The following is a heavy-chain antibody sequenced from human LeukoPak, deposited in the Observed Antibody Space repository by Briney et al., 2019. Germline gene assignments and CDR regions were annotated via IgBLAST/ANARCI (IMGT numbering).Heavy chain of an antibody. D-gene: IGHD4/OR15-4a*01. CDR1: GASISSPGYS. J-gene: IGHJ4*02. V-gene: IGHV4-31*03. CDR3: AREDGAVFDY. Sequence: SETLSLTCTVSGASISSPGYSWSWIRQHPGKGLEWIGYIYYSGSTYYNPSLKSRVTISIDMSKNQFSLKLSSATAADTAVYYCAREDGAVFDYWGQGTLVTVSS. CDR2: IYYSGST.